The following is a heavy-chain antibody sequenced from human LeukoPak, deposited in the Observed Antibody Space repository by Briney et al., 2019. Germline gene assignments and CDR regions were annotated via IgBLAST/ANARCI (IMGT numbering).Heavy chain of an antibody. CDR3: TRSGRGAFFKAYFDY. D-gene: IGHD2/OR15-2a*01. CDR1: GFTFNNYG. Sequence: GKSLRLSCAASGFTFNNYGMHWVRQAPGKGLEWVAVISYDGSKKFYADSVKGRFTISRDKLNDMLYLQMSSLRDDDTGVYYCTRSGRGAFFKAYFDYWGQGTLVTVSS. V-gene: IGHV3-30*12. CDR2: ISYDGSKK. J-gene: IGHJ4*02.